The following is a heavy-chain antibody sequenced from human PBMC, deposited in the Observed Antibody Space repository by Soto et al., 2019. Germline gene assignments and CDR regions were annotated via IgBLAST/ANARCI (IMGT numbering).Heavy chain of an antibody. D-gene: IGHD2-15*01. CDR2: IKEDGSEK. J-gene: IGHJ4*02. V-gene: IGHV3-7*01. CDR3: VRDRGYHAFDY. Sequence: EVQLVESGGGLVQPGGSLRLSCAASGFTFSTSWMNWVRQAPGKGLEWVAGIKEDGSEKYYVDSVKGRFTISKDNGENSLELQMNRLRVEDKGVYYCVRDRGYHAFDYWGLGTLVTVSS. CDR1: GFTFSTSW.